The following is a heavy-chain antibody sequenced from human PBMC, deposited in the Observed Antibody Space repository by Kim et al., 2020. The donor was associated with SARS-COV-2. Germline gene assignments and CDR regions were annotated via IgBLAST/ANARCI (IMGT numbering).Heavy chain of an antibody. V-gene: IGHV4-39*01. CDR3: ARTGDYGDYYYYGMDV. D-gene: IGHD4-17*01. Sequence: SLKSRVTISVDTSKNQFSLKLSSVTAADTAVYYCARTGDYGDYYYYGMDVWGQGTTVTVSS. J-gene: IGHJ6*02.